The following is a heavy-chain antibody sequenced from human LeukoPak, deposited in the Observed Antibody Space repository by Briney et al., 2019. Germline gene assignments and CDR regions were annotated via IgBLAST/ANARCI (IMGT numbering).Heavy chain of an antibody. CDR2: IKQGGSEK. CDR3: VAGKEI. Sequence: GGSLRLSCAASGFTFSNAWMNWVRQAPGRGLEWVAMIKQGGSEKFYVDSVKGRFLISRDNGTNSLYLQMNSLRAEDTAVYYCVAGKEIWGQGTLVTVSS. CDR1: GFTFSNAW. V-gene: IGHV3-7*02. J-gene: IGHJ4*02. D-gene: IGHD6-19*01.